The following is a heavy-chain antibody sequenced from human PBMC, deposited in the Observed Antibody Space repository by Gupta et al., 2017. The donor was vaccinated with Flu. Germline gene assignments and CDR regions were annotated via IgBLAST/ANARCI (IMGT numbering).Heavy chain of an antibody. CDR2: INHNGQST. J-gene: IGHJ4*02. CDR3: ASRGWNRISSFDS. CDR1: GFTFSAYA. D-gene: IGHD6-19*01. Sequence: EVQLLESGGGLVQPGGSLRLCCAASGFTFSAYAMIWVRQAPGKGREWVSIINHNGQSTHYADSVKGRFTISRDDSKSTLYLQMNNLGVEDTAVYYCASRGWNRISSFDSWGQGTLVTVSS. V-gene: IGHV3-23*01.